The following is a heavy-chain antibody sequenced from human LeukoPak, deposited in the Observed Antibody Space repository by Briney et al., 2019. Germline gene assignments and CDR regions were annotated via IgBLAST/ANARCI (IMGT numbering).Heavy chain of an antibody. V-gene: IGHV1-18*01. J-gene: IGHJ4*02. CDR3: ARVRVWGSYRPRYFDD. Sequence: ASVKVSCKASGYTFTSYGISWVREAPGQGLEWMGWISAYNGNTNYEQKLPGRVTMTTDTCTSTAYMELRSLRSDNTAVYYCARVRVWGSYRPRYFDDCGQGTLVTVSS. CDR2: ISAYNGNT. D-gene: IGHD3-16*02. CDR1: GYTFTSYG.